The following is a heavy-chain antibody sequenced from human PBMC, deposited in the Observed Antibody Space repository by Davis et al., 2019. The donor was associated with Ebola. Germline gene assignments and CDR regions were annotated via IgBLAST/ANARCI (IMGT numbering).Heavy chain of an antibody. CDR2: INHSGST. D-gene: IGHD2-15*01. V-gene: IGHV4-34*01. CDR3: ARHYPQWVVAATAVDY. CDR1: GGSFSGYY. J-gene: IGHJ4*02. Sequence: PSETLSLTCAVYGGSFSGYYWSWIRQPPGKGLEWIGEINHSGSTNYNPSLKSRVTISVDTSKNQFSLKLSSVTAADTAVYYCARHYPQWVVAATAVDYWGQGTLVTVSS.